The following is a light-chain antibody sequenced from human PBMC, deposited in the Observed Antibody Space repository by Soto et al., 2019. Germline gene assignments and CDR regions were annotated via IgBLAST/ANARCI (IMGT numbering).Light chain of an antibody. J-gene: IGKJ1*01. CDR3: QHYKVYSPWT. CDR2: DVS. V-gene: IGKV1-5*01. Sequence: DIQMTQSPSTVSAYVGDSVTITCRASQSITTWLAWYQQRPGKAPNLLIYDVSSMQSGVPSRFSGSGSGTELTLTISSLQPDDFATYDCQHYKVYSPWTFGQGTKVEIK. CDR1: QSITTW.